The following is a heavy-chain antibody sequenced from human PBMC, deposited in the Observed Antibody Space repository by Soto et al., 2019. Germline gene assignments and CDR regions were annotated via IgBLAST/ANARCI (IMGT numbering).Heavy chain of an antibody. Sequence: QVRLQESGPGLVRPSETLSLTCTASGVSISSGGYYWSWIRHHPGKGLEWIGTTFYSASTYYNPSLKNAASSSLDTSKNQSSVDVNSATAADTAVYYCASPLIVRGVIAFDHWGSGIQVTVSS. CDR3: ASPLIVRGVIAFDH. D-gene: IGHD3-10*01. CDR2: TFYSAST. V-gene: IGHV4-31*01. J-gene: IGHJ4*02. CDR1: GVSISSGGYY.